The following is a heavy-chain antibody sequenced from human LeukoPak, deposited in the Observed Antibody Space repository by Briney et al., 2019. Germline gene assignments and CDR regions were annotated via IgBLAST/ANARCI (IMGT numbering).Heavy chain of an antibody. D-gene: IGHD3-22*01. CDR2: IRYSGSA. CDR3: ARLVYDSRGYYFDY. CDR1: GDSISSYY. J-gene: IGHJ4*02. Sequence: PSETLSLTCTVSGDSISSYYWSWIRQPPGKGLEWMGYIRYSGSADYNPSLRSRVTISIDTSKNQFSLKLRSVTAADTAVYHCARLVYDSRGYYFDYWGQGTLVTVSS. V-gene: IGHV4-59*08.